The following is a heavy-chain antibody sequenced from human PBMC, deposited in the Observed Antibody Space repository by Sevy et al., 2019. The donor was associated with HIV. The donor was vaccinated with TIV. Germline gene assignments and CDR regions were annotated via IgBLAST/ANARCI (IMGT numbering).Heavy chain of an antibody. J-gene: IGHJ4*02. CDR3: TRAARYYYDSSGINYFDY. CDR2: IRSKAYGGTT. CDR1: GFTFGDYA. Sequence: GSLRLSCTASGFTFGDYAMSWVRQAPGKGLEWVGFIRSKAYGGTTEYAASVKGRFTISRDDSKSIAYLQMNSLKTEDTAVYYCTRAARYYYDSSGINYFDYWGQGTLVTVSS. V-gene: IGHV3-49*04. D-gene: IGHD3-22*01.